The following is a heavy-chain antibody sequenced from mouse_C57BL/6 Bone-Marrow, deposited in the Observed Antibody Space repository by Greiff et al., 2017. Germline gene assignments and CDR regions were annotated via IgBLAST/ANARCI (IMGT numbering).Heavy chain of an antibody. J-gene: IGHJ2*01. Sequence: QVQLQQSGPGLVQPSQSLSITCTVSGFSLTSYGVHWVRQSPGKGLEWLGVIWRGGSTDSNAAFMSRLSITKDNSTSHVFFKMNSLQAYDTALYYCAKGLRLDYWGQGTTLTVSS. V-gene: IGHV2-5*01. CDR3: AKGLRLDY. CDR1: GFSLTSYG. D-gene: IGHD1-1*01. CDR2: IWRGGST.